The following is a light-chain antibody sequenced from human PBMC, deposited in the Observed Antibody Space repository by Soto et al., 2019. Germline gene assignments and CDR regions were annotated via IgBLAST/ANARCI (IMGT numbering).Light chain of an antibody. V-gene: IGLV2-14*03. CDR3: SSYTSNSALS. CDR1: SSDVGAYDY. CDR2: DVS. J-gene: IGLJ1*01. Sequence: QSALTQPASVSGSPGQSITISCTGTSSDVGAYDYVSWYQQHPGKAPKLMIYDVSYRPSGISDRFSGSKSGNTASLTISGLQADDEADYYCSSYTSNSALSFGTGTKVTVL.